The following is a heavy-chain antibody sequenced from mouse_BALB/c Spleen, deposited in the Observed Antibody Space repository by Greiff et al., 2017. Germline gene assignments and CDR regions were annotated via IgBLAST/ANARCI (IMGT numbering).Heavy chain of an antibody. Sequence: EVQLVEPGGGLVQPGGSRKLSCAASGFTFSSFGMHWVRQAPEKGLDWVAYISSGSSTIYYADTVKGRFTISRDNPKNTLFLQMTSLRAEDTAMYYCAREGATGTSYFDVWGAGTTVTVSS. CDR2: ISSGSSTI. CDR1: GFTFSSFG. V-gene: IGHV5-17*02. D-gene: IGHD4-1*02. J-gene: IGHJ1*01. CDR3: AREGATGTSYFDV.